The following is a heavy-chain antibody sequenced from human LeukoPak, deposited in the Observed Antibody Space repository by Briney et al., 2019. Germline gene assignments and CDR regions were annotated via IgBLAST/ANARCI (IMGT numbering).Heavy chain of an antibody. CDR2: IGTSSSYI. CDR3: AITPLSDGYNLC. V-gene: IGHV3-21*01. CDR1: GFIFSNAW. Sequence: GGSLRLSCAASGFIFSNAWMNWVRQAPGKGLEWVSSIGTSSSYIYYADSLKGRFTISRDNAKNSLYLQMNSLRAEDTAVYYCAITPLSDGYNLCWGQGTLVTVSS. D-gene: IGHD5-24*01. J-gene: IGHJ4*02.